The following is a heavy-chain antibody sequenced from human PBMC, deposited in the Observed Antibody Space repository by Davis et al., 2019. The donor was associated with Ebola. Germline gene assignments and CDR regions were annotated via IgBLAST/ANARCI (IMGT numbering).Heavy chain of an antibody. D-gene: IGHD6-19*01. J-gene: IGHJ3*01. CDR2: LGLSADT. Sequence: GESLKTSCAAPGFVLSSYVMSRVRRAPGKGLEWVSTLGLSADTYYADSVKGRFTISRDNSKNTLHLQMNSLRVEDTAIYYCAKDTSNVWFDVWGQGTMVTVSS. CDR3: AKDTSNVWFDV. V-gene: IGHV3-23*01. CDR1: GFVLSSYV.